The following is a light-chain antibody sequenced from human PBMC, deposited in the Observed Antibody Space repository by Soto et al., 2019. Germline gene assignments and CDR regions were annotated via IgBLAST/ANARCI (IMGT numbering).Light chain of an antibody. CDR2: GTF. CDR1: QDIKTY. J-gene: IGKJ3*01. Sequence: IQLTQSPSSLSASVGDRVSITGRASQDIKTYLAWYQQKQGKAPKLLISGTFTLQSGVPSRFNGSGSGTDFTLTISRLQPEDFAIYYCQHLNNYPPFTFGPGTKVDLE. CDR3: QHLNNYPPFT. V-gene: IGKV1-9*01.